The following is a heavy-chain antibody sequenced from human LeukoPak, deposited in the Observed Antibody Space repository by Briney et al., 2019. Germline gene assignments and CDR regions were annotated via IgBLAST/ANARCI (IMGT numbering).Heavy chain of an antibody. CDR3: ARDWSFDY. V-gene: IGHV3-33*01. CDR1: GFTFSSYG. D-gene: IGHD2-8*02. J-gene: IGHJ4*02. Sequence: GGSLRLSCAASGFTFSSYGMHWVRQAPGKGLEWVAVIWYDGSNKYYADSVKGRFTISRDNSKNTLYLQMNSLRDEDTGVYYCARDWSFDYWGQGTLVTVSS. CDR2: IWYDGSNK.